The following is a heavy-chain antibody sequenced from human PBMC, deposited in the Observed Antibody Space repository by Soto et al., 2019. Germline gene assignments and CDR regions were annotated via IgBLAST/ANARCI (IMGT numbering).Heavy chain of an antibody. V-gene: IGHV3-21*01. CDR1: GFTFSSYS. J-gene: IGHJ4*02. CDR2: ISSSSSYI. D-gene: IGHD5-18*01. CDR3: ATPQVDTAMVLYY. Sequence: GSLRLSCAASGFTFSSYSMNWVRQAPGKGLEWVSSISSSSSYIYYADSVKGRFTISRDNAKNSLYLQMNSLRAEDTAVYYCATPQVDTAMVLYYWGQGTLVTVSS.